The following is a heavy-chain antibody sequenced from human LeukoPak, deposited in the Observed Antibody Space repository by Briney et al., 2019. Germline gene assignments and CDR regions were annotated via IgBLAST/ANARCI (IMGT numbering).Heavy chain of an antibody. Sequence: SETPSLTCTVSGGSISSSSYYWGWIRQPPGKGLEWIGSIYYSGSTYYNPSLKSRVTISVDTSKNQFSLKLSSVTAADTAVYYCASPIVDTAMVDAFDIWGQGTMVTVSS. V-gene: IGHV4-39*07. J-gene: IGHJ3*02. CDR1: GGSISSSSYY. CDR2: IYYSGST. D-gene: IGHD5-18*01. CDR3: ASPIVDTAMVDAFDI.